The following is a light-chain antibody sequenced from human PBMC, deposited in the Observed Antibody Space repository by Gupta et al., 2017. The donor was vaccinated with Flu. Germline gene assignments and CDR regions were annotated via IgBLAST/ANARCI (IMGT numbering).Light chain of an antibody. J-gene: IGKJ4*01. CDR3: QHYNSTPLA. CDR2: AAS. CDR1: QDISSY. Sequence: PSALSASVGDRVTITCRASQDISSYLDWYQQKPGKAPKLLIYAASTLQCGVPSRFSGSGSGTDFTLTISSLQPEDVATYYCQHYNSTPLAFGGGTKVEIK. V-gene: IGKV1-27*01.